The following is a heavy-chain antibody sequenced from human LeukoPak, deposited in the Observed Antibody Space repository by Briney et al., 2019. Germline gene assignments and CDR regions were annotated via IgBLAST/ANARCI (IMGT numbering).Heavy chain of an antibody. D-gene: IGHD2-2*01. CDR2: ISYDGSNK. J-gene: IGHJ4*02. CDR3: ARAHQYCSSTSCYAGFDY. CDR1: GFTFSSYA. V-gene: IGHV3-30*04. Sequence: GRSLTLSCVASGFTFSSYAMHWVRQAPGKGLEWVAVISYDGSNKYYADSVKGRFTISRDNSKNTLYLQMNSLRAEDTAVYYCARAHQYCSSTSCYAGFDYWGQGALVTVSS.